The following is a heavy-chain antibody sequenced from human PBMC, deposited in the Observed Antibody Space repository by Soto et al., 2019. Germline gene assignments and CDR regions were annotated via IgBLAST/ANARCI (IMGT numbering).Heavy chain of an antibody. CDR2: IYHSGST. CDR1: GGSISSSNW. D-gene: IGHD6-19*01. CDR3: ARVRRTAVAGPTGMDV. V-gene: IGHV4-4*02. J-gene: IGHJ6*02. Sequence: SETLSLTCAVSGGSISSSNWWSRVRQPPGKGLEWIGEIYHSGSTNYNPSLKSRVTISVDKSKNQFSLKLSSVTAADTAVYYCARVRRTAVAGPTGMDVWGQGTTVTVSS.